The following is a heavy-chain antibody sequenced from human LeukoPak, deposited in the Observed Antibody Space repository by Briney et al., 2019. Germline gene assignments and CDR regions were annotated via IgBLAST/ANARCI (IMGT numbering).Heavy chain of an antibody. D-gene: IGHD6-19*01. V-gene: IGHV3-23*01. CDR3: AKDLEGVGLVPYYFDY. Sequence: GGSLRLSCAASGFTFSSYAMSWVRQAPGNGLEWVSAISGSGGSTYYADSVKGRFSISRDNSKNTLYLQMNSLRAEDTAVYYCAKDLEGVGLVPYYFDYWGQGTLVTVSS. CDR1: GFTFSSYA. CDR2: ISGSGGST. J-gene: IGHJ4*02.